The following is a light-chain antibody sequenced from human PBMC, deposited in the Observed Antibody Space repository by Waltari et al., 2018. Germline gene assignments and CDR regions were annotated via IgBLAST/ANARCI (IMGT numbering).Light chain of an antibody. CDR1: QSVGRS. J-gene: IGKJ1*01. V-gene: IGKV3-20*01. Sequence: DIVLTQSPGALSLSPGERAPLSCRASQSVGRSLAWYQQKPGQAPRPLSYDTPSRATGTPGRFSGSGSGTDFSLAISSLEPEDFAVYFCQHYVNLPVTFGQGTKVEI. CDR2: DTP. CDR3: QHYVNLPVT.